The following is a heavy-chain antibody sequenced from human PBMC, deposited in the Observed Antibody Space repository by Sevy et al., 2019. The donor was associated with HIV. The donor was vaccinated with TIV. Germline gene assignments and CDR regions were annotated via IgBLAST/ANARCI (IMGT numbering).Heavy chain of an antibody. J-gene: IGHJ2*01. Sequence: SGCLRLSCAASGFSFSNAWMNCVRQAPGKGLEWVGRIKSNADSGPTDYAAPVKGRFTISRDDSKKTLYLQMNSLKTEDTAVYYYTTVPGRVVIAATMIHGNWYFDLWGRGTLVIVSS. V-gene: IGHV3-15*07. CDR3: TTVPGRVVIAATMIHGNWYFDL. CDR1: GFSFSNAW. D-gene: IGHD2-21*01. CDR2: IKSNADSGPT.